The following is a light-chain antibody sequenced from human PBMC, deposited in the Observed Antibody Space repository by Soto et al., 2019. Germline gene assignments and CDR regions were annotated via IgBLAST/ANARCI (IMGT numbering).Light chain of an antibody. J-gene: IGKJ5*01. CDR1: QSVSSSY. Sequence: EIVLTQSPGTLSLSPGERATLSCRASQSVSSSYLAWYHHILGQAPRLLIYGASSRATGIPDRFSGSGSGTDFTLTISRLEPEDFAVYYCQQYGSSPTFGQGTRLEI. CDR3: QQYGSSPT. CDR2: GAS. V-gene: IGKV3-20*01.